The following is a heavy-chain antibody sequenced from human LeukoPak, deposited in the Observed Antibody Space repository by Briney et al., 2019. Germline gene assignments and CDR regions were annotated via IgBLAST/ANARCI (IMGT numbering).Heavy chain of an antibody. CDR3: VRYYTRNSWYFDL. Sequence: PGGSLRLSCAASGFTFSSDWMLWVRQTPDKGLEWVANIKPDGREIYYVDSVKGRFTVSRDNAKNSLYLQMDSLRAEDTAVYYCVRYYTRNSWYFDLWGRGTLVTVSS. CDR2: IKPDGREI. V-gene: IGHV3-7*02. CDR1: GFTFSSDW. D-gene: IGHD3-3*01. J-gene: IGHJ2*01.